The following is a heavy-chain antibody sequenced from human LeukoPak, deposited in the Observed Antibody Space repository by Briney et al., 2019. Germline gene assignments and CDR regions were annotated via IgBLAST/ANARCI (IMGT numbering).Heavy chain of an antibody. Sequence: GGSLRLSCAGSGYSFDDYGMRWVRQAPGKGLDWVAGINWNGGSTGYAASVKGRCTISRDNAKNALYLEMNSLRAEDTAFYYCVRLGRDGYTYGAAYWGLGTLVTVSS. D-gene: IGHD5-24*01. CDR2: INWNGGST. CDR1: GYSFDDYG. CDR3: VRLGRDGYTYGAAY. J-gene: IGHJ1*01. V-gene: IGHV3-20*04.